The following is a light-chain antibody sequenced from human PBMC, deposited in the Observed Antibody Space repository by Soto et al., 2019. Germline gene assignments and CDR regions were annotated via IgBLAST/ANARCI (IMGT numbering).Light chain of an antibody. CDR2: AAS. V-gene: IGKV1-39*01. CDR3: QQRKT. CDR1: QSISGY. Sequence: DIQMTQSPSSLSASVGDRVTITCRASQSISGYLNWYQQKPGKAPKLLIYAASRLQSGVPSRFSGSGSGTDFTLTISSLQPEDFATYYCQQRKTFGQGTKVEIK. J-gene: IGKJ1*01.